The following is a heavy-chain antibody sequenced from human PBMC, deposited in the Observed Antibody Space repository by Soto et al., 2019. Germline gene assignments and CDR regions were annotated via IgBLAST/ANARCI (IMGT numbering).Heavy chain of an antibody. J-gene: IGHJ4*02. CDR3: ARVLSSSYSDY. D-gene: IGHD6-6*01. CDR2: IRPYNGDT. V-gene: IGHV1-18*01. CDR1: GYTFSSYA. Sequence: ASVKVSCKTFGYTFSSYAITWVRQAPGQGLEWMGWIRPYNGDTNYAQKLQGRVAMTTDTSTSTAYLELRSLSSVDTAVTALYYGARVLSSSYSDYWGQGTLVTVSS.